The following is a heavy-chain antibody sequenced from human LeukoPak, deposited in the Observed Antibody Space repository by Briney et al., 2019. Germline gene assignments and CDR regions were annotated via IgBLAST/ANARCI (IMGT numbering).Heavy chain of an antibody. J-gene: IGHJ4*02. V-gene: IGHV3-11*01. D-gene: IGHD3-9*01. Sequence: GGSLRLSCAASGFTFSDYYMSWIRQAPGKGLEWVSYISSSGSTLYYADSVKGRITISRDNAKNSLYLQMNSLRAEDTAVYYCAKAHDILTGYFDYWGQGTLVTVSS. CDR2: ISSSGSTL. CDR3: AKAHDILTGYFDY. CDR1: GFTFSDYY.